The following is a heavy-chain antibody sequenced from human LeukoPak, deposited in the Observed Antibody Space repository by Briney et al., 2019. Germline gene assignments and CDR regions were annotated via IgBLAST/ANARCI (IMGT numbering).Heavy chain of an antibody. CDR2: INPNSGGT. Sequence: ASVEVSCKASGYTFTGAYMHWVRQAPGQGLEWMGWINPNSGGTQFAQKFQGRVTMTRDTSISTAHMELDRLRSDDTAVYYCARVLFNSGYDYWGQGTLVTVSS. V-gene: IGHV1-2*02. CDR3: ARVLFNSGYDY. CDR1: GYTFTGAY. D-gene: IGHD2-21*01. J-gene: IGHJ4*02.